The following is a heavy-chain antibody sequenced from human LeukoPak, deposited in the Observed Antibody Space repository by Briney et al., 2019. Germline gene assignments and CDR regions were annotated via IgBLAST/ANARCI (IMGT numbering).Heavy chain of an antibody. D-gene: IGHD3-3*01. J-gene: IGHJ6*03. V-gene: IGHV3-66*02. CDR2: IYSGGST. CDR1: GFTVSSNY. CDR3: ARDRYTIFGVVTPDMDV. Sequence: GGSLRLSCAASGFTVSSNYMSWVRQAPGKGLEWVSVIYSGGSTYYADSVKDRFTISRDNSKNTLYLQINSLRAEDTAVYYCARDRYTIFGVVTPDMDVWGKGTTVTVSS.